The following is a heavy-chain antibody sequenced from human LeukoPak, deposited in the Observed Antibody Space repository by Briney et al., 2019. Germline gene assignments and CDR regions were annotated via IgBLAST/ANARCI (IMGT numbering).Heavy chain of an antibody. Sequence: TPSETLSLTCAVSGGSISSSNWWSWVRQPPGKGLEWIGETYHSGSTNYNPSLKSRVTISVDTSKNQFSLKLSSVTAADTAVYYCARLRGSSGYYLAVDYWGQGTLVTVSS. V-gene: IGHV4-4*02. J-gene: IGHJ4*02. D-gene: IGHD3-22*01. CDR2: TYHSGST. CDR1: GGSISSSNW. CDR3: ARLRGSSGYYLAVDY.